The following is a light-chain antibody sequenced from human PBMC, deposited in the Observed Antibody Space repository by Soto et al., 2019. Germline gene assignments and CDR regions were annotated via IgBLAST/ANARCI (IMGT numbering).Light chain of an antibody. Sequence: IQLTQSPSSLSASVGDRVTITCRASQGISSYLAWYQQKPGKAPKLLIYAASTLQSGVPSRFSGSGSGTDFTLIISSLQPEDFATYYCQQLNSYPLTFGGGTKV. CDR1: QGISSY. CDR3: QQLNSYPLT. V-gene: IGKV1-9*01. CDR2: AAS. J-gene: IGKJ4*01.